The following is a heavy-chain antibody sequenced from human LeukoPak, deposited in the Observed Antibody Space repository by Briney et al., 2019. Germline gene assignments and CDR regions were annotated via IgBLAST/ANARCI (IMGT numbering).Heavy chain of an antibody. CDR1: GFNFSGYA. D-gene: IGHD4-17*01. V-gene: IGHV3-23*01. J-gene: IGHJ3*01. CDR2: ISGSGGST. Sequence: GSLTLSCTASGFNFSGYAMSWVRQAPGKGLEWVSAISGSGGSTYYADSMKGRFTISRDNSKDTLYMQLNSPRAEDTAVYFCAKGQTTVMAFDVWGQGTMVADSS. CDR3: AKGQTTVMAFDV.